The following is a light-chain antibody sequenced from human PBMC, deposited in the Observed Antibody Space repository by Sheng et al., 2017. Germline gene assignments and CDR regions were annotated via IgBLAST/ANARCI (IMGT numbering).Light chain of an antibody. V-gene: IGLV1-40*01. Sequence: QPVLTQPPSVSGAPGQRVTISCTGNSSNIGAGYDVHWYQQLPGTAPKLVIYANNNRPSGVPDRFSGSKSGTSASLAITGLQAEDEADYYCQAWDSSTGVFGGGTKLTVL. CDR2: ANN. J-gene: IGLJ2*01. CDR1: SSNIGAGYD. CDR3: QAWDSSTGV.